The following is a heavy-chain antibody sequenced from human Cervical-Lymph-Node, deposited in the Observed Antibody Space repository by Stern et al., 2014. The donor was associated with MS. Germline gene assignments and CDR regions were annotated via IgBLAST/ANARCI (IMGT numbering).Heavy chain of an antibody. CDR2: IDYSGRT. J-gene: IGHJ4*01. CDR1: GGSINIDNYY. V-gene: IGHV4-39*02. Sequence: QVQLQESGPGLVKPSETLSLTCNVSGGSINIDNYYWGWIRQPPGRHPEWIASIDYSGRTYYKSSLQIRLTMSIDTSKNHFSVRLSAVTAADTAVYYCARVSDFWTGYFSAFDTWGRGTLVTVSS. D-gene: IGHD3/OR15-3a*01. CDR3: ARVSDFWTGYFSAFDT.